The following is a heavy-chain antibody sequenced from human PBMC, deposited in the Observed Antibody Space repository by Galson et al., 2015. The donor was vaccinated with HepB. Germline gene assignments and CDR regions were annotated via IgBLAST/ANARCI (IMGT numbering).Heavy chain of an antibody. D-gene: IGHD1-1*01. CDR3: ARGLPGTFTVLGN. CDR2: INSDGSSS. V-gene: IGHV3-74*01. CDR1: GFTFSGHW. Sequence: SLRLSCAASGFTFSGHWMHWVRQAPGKGLIWVSRINSDGSSSSYGDYVKGRFTISRDDAKNTLYLQLNSLRAEDTAIYYCARGLPGTFTVLGNWGQGTLVPVSS. J-gene: IGHJ4*02.